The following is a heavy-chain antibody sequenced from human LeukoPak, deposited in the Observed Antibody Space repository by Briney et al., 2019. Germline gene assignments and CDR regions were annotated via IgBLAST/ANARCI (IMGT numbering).Heavy chain of an antibody. D-gene: IGHD1-26*01. CDR3: ARYSGSYNFDY. CDR1: GGSISSGGYY. Sequence: SETLSLTCTVSGGSISSGGYYWSWIRQHPGKGLEWIGYIYYSGSTYYNPSLKSRVTISVDTSKNQFSLKLSSVTAADTAVYYCARYSGSYNFDYWGREPWSPSPQ. CDR2: IYYSGST. V-gene: IGHV4-31*03. J-gene: IGHJ4*02.